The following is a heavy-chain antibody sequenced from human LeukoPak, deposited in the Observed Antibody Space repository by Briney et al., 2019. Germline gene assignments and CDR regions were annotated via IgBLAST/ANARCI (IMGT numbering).Heavy chain of an antibody. CDR3: ASKGAAAASWIY. CDR2: IYYSGST. J-gene: IGHJ4*02. V-gene: IGHV4-59*12. CDR1: GFTFSSYS. Sequence: PGGSLRLSCAASGFTFSSYSMNWVRQPPGKGLEWIGYIYYSGSTYYNPSLKSRVTISVDKSKNQFSLKLSSVTAADTAVYYCASKGAAAASWIYWGQGTLVTVSS. D-gene: IGHD6-13*01.